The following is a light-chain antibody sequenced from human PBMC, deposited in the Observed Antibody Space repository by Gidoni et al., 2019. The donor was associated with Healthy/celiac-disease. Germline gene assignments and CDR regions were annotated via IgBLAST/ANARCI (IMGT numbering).Light chain of an antibody. CDR3: QVWDSSSDPVV. J-gene: IGLJ2*01. Sequence: SYVLTQPPSVSVAPGQTARITCGGTNIGSKSVHWYQQDPGQAPVLVVYDDINRPPGIPERFSGSNSGNTATLTISRVEAGDEADYYCQVWDSSSDPVVFGGGTKLTVL. V-gene: IGLV3-21*02. CDR1: NIGSKS. CDR2: DDI.